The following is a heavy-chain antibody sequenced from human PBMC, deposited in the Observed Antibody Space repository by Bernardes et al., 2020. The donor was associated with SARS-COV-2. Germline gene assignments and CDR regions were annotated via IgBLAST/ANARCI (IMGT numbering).Heavy chain of an antibody. Sequence: SESMSLTCAVYGGSFSGYYWTWIRQPPGKGMGWNGDVNRIGRKSKHRSLKIRLTISEETSKKQFTLNLTSVTAADTAVYFCWRLAEQEMGRNYLDYLGQGILVTVSS. V-gene: IGHV4-34*01. D-gene: IGHD6-13*01. J-gene: IGHJ4*02. CDR2: VNRIGRK. CDR1: GGSFSGYY. CDR3: WRLAEQEMGRNYLDY.